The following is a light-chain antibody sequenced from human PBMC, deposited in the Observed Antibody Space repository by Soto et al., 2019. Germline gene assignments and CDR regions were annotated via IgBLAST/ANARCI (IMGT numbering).Light chain of an antibody. J-gene: IGKJ1*01. Sequence: EIVLTQSPATLSLSPGERATLSCRASQSVSSSLGWYQQKPGQPPRLLIYDASKRVTGIPARFSGSGSGTDFTLAISSLEPEDLAVYFCQQRTDGWTFGQGTKV. V-gene: IGKV3-11*01. CDR3: QQRTDGWT. CDR1: QSVSSS. CDR2: DAS.